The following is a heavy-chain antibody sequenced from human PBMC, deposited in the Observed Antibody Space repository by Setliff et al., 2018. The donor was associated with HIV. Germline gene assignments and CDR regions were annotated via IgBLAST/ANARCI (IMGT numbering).Heavy chain of an antibody. CDR3: ARPVSKNFYGLDV. Sequence: SETLSLTCAVSGYSISSGYYWGWIRQPPGKGLEWIGSIYHSGSTYYNPSLKSRVTISVDTSKNQFSLKLSSVTAADTAVYYCARPVSKNFYGLDVWGLGTTVTVSS. CDR2: IYHSGST. V-gene: IGHV4-38-2*01. CDR1: GYSISSGYY. J-gene: IGHJ6*02.